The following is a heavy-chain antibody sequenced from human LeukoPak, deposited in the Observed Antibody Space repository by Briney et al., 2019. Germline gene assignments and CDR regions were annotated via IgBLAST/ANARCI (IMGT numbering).Heavy chain of an antibody. Sequence: RSLRLSCAASGFVFSSYAMHWVRQAPGKGLEWVAIISFDGANTYYADTVKGRFTISRDNSKNTLYLQMNSLRSGDTSVYYCAKDRRGALGTSGCFDHWGQGTLVTASS. V-gene: IGHV3-30-3*01. CDR3: AKDRRGALGTSGCFDH. CDR1: GFVFSSYA. D-gene: IGHD2-2*01. CDR2: ISFDGANT. J-gene: IGHJ4*02.